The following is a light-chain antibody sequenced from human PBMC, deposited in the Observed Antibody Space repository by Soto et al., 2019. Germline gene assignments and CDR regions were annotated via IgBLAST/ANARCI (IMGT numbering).Light chain of an antibody. J-gene: IGLJ2*01. CDR1: SSNIGAGYD. Sequence: QSVLTQPPSVSGAPGQRVSISCTGTSSNIGAGYDVHWYQHLPGTAPKLLIFGDINRPSGVPDRFSGSKSGTSASLAITGHQAEDEADYYCQSYDSSLSISVFGGGTELTVL. CDR2: GDI. CDR3: QSYDSSLSISV. V-gene: IGLV1-40*01.